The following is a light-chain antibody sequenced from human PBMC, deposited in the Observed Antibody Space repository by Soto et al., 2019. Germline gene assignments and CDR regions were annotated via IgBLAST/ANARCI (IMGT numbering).Light chain of an antibody. CDR3: QQYKNWPRT. CDR1: QGVSSS. V-gene: IGKV3D-15*01. J-gene: IGKJ1*01. CDR2: DAS. Sequence: EIVMTQSPATLSVFPGERATLSCRASQGVSSSLAWYQQKPGQAPRLLIYDASNRATGIPARFSGSGSGTEFTLTISSLQPEDFAVYYCQQYKNWPRTFGHGTKVDIK.